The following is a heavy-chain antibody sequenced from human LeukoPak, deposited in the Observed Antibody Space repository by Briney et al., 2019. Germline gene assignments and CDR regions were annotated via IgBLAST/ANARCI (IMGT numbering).Heavy chain of an antibody. D-gene: IGHD3-10*01. V-gene: IGHV3-48*01. CDR2: ISSASNTI. CDR3: ARDGWFGDYNWFDH. Sequence: GGSLRLSCAASGFTFSSYSMNWVRQAPGKGLEWVSYISSASNTIYYADSVKGRFTISRDNAKNSLYLQMNSLRAEDTAMYYCARDGWFGDYNWFDHWGQGTLVTVSS. J-gene: IGHJ5*02. CDR1: GFTFSSYS.